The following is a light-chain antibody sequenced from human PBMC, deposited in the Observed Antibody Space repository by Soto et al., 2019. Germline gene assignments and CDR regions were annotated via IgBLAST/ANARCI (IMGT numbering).Light chain of an antibody. J-gene: IGKJ1*01. CDR2: RAS. Sequence: DIPMTQSPSTLSASVGDRVTITCRASQTINSWLAWYQQRPGKAPKLLIYRASSLQSGVPSRFSGSGSGTEFTLTISNLQPDDFATYYCQQYNNYWTFGQGTKVEIK. CDR3: QQYNNYWT. V-gene: IGKV1-5*03. CDR1: QTINSW.